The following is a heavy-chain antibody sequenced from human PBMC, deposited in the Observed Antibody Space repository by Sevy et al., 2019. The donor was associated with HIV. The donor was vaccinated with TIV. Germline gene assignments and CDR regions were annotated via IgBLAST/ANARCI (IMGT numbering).Heavy chain of an antibody. D-gene: IGHD2-21*02. V-gene: IGHV3-23*01. Sequence: GGSLRLSCAASGFTFSTYAASWVRQAPGKGREWVAALNGDRTYYAGSVKGRFTISRDNPKNTVYLQVNSLRVEDTALYYCVKEETAPYFDCWGQGTLVTVSS. CDR1: GFTFSTYA. CDR3: VKEETAPYFDC. J-gene: IGHJ4*02. CDR2: LNGDRT.